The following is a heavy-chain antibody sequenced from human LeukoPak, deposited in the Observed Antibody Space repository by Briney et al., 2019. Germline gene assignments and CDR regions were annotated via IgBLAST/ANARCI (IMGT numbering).Heavy chain of an antibody. CDR2: IYYSGST. J-gene: IGHJ4*02. Sequence: PSQTLSLTCTVSGGSISSYYWSWIRQPPGKGLEWIGYIYYSGSTNYNPSLKSRVTISVDTSKNQFSLKLSSVTAADTAVYYCARGTRPDYYDSSGYDLDYWGQGTLVTVSS. D-gene: IGHD3-22*01. V-gene: IGHV4-59*01. CDR1: GGSISSYY. CDR3: ARGTRPDYYDSSGYDLDY.